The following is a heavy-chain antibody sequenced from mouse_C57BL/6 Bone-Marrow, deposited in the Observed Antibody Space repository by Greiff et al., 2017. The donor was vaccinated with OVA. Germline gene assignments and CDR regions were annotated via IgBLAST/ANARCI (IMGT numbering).Heavy chain of an antibody. CDR2: IYPRSGNT. V-gene: IGHV1-81*01. D-gene: IGHD1-1*01. Sequence: QVQLQQSGAELARPGASVKLSCKASGYTFTSYGISWVKQRTGQGLEWIGEIYPRSGNTYYNEKFKGKATLTADKSSRTAYMELRSLTSEDSAVYVCARRHYGSSPWFAYWGQGTLVTVSA. CDR1: GYTFTSYG. CDR3: ARRHYGSSPWFAY. J-gene: IGHJ3*01.